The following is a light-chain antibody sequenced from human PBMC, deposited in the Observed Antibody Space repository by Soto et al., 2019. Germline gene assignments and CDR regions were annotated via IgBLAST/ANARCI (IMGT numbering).Light chain of an antibody. CDR1: LTMNNN. Sequence: EIVMTQSPATLSVSPGESVTLSCRASLTMNNNIAWYQHKPGQAPRLLIFGASSRATGVPGRFSGSGFGTEFTLSISSLQSEDFAVYYCQQYNEMPPWTFGQGTTVE. CDR2: GAS. J-gene: IGKJ1*01. V-gene: IGKV3-15*01. CDR3: QQYNEMPPWT.